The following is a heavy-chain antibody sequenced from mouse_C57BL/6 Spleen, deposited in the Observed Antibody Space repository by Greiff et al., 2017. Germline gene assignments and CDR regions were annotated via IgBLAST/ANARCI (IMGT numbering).Heavy chain of an antibody. Sequence: DVKLQESGAELVKPGASVKLSCTASGFNIKDYYMHWVKQRTEQGLEWIGRIDPEDGEPKYAPKFQGKATITADTSSNTAYLQLSSLTSEDTAVYYCARRATTPYFEVWGTGTTVTVSS. V-gene: IGHV14-2*01. D-gene: IGHD1-1*01. J-gene: IGHJ1*03. CDR3: ARRATTPYFEV. CDR1: GFNIKDYY. CDR2: IDPEDGEP.